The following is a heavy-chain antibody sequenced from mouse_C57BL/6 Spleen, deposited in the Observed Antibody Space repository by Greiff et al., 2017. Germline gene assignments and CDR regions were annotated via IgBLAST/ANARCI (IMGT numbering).Heavy chain of an antibody. CDR2: INPNYGTT. CDR1: GYSFTDYN. D-gene: IGHD1-1*01. J-gene: IGHJ2*01. V-gene: IGHV1-39*01. Sequence: VQLQQSGPELVKPGASVKISCKASGYSFTDYNMNWVKQSNGKSLEWIGVINPNYGTTSYNQKVKGKVTLTVDQSSSTDYMQLNSLTSEDSAVYDCARSGEVVGTPFAYWGQGTTLTVSS. CDR3: ARSGEVVGTPFAY.